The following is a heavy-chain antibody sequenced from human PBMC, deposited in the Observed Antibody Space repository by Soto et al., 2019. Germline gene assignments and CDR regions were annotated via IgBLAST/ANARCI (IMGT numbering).Heavy chain of an antibody. D-gene: IGHD6-6*01. CDR3: ARANRGISSRNYFDY. CDR2: IYYSGST. J-gene: IGHJ4*02. Sequence: TLSLSCAVSGGSISSGGYYWSWIRQHPGKGLEWIGYIYYSGSTYYNSSLKSRVTISVDTSKTQFSLKLSSVTAADTAVYYCARANRGISSRNYFDYWGPGTLVTVYS. V-gene: IGHV4-31*11. CDR1: GGSISSGGYY.